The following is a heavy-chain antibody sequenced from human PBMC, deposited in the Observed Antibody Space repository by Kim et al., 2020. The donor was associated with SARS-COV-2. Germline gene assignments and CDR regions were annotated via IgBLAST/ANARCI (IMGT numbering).Heavy chain of an antibody. CDR1: GGSISSSSYY. D-gene: IGHD3-22*01. CDR3: ARPHSSGYYYPTFFDY. Sequence: SETLSLTCTVSGGSISSSSYYWGWIRQPPGKGLEWIGSIYYSGSTYYNPSLKSRVTISVDTSKNQFSLKLSSVTAADTAVYYCARPHSSGYYYPTFFDYWGQGTLVTVSS. CDR2: IYYSGST. V-gene: IGHV4-39*01. J-gene: IGHJ4*02.